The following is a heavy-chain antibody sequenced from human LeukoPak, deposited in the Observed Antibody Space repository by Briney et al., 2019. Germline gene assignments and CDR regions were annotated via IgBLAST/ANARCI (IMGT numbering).Heavy chain of an antibody. Sequence: ASVKVSCKASGYTFTSYGISWVRQAPGQGLEWMGWISAYNGNTNYAQKLQGRVTMTTDTSTSTAYMELRSLRSDDTAVYYCARDPVRVVEVPSLDYWGQGTLATVSS. J-gene: IGHJ4*02. CDR2: ISAYNGNT. CDR1: GYTFTSYG. CDR3: ARDPVRVVEVPSLDY. V-gene: IGHV1-18*01. D-gene: IGHD2-15*01.